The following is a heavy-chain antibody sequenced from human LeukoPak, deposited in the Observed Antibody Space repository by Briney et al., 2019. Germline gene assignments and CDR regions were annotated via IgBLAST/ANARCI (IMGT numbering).Heavy chain of an antibody. CDR2: INHSGST. J-gene: IGHJ6*02. CDR1: GGSFSGCY. CDR3: ARGNSGYDPSRMDV. Sequence: QPSETLSLTCAVYGGSFSGCYWSWIRQPPGKGLEWIGEINHSGSTNYNPSLKSRVTISVDTSNNQFSLKLSSVTAADTAVYYCARGNSGYDPSRMDVWGQGTTVTVSS. V-gene: IGHV4-34*01. D-gene: IGHD5-12*01.